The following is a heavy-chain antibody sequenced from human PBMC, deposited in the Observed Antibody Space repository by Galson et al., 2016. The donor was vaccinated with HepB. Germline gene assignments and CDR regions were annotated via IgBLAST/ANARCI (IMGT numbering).Heavy chain of an antibody. V-gene: IGHV3-66*02. CDR1: GFTVSNNY. Sequence: SLRLSCAASGFTVSNNYMTWVRQAPGKGLEWVSLIYSDGSTRYAGSVKGRFTISRDNFKNTLFLQMNSLRPEDTAVYYCAKDRDGYCSGVSCYSGSDHWGQGTLVTVSS. J-gene: IGHJ4*02. D-gene: IGHD2-15*01. CDR3: AKDRDGYCSGVSCYSGSDH. CDR2: IYSDGST.